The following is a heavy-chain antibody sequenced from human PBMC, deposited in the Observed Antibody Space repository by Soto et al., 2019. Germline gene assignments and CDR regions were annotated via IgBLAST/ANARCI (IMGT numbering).Heavy chain of an antibody. CDR2: IWYDGSNK. CDR1: GFTFSSYG. CDR3: ARDRAYYYDSSGASGFDY. Sequence: LRLSCAASGFTFSSYGMHWVRQAPGKGLEWVAVIWYDGSNKYYADSVKGRFTISRDNSKNTLYLQMNSLRAEDTAVYYCARDRAYYYDSSGASGFDYWGQGTLVTVS. J-gene: IGHJ4*02. V-gene: IGHV3-33*01. D-gene: IGHD3-22*01.